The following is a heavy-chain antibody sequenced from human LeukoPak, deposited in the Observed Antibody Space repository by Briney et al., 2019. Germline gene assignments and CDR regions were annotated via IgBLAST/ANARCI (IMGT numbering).Heavy chain of an antibody. CDR3: AKSRSGYDPALRAFDI. V-gene: IGHV1-3*01. CDR2: INAGNGNT. Sequence: GASVKVSCKASGYTFTNYAMHWVRQAPGQRLEWMGWINAGNGNTKYSQKFQGRVTITRDTSASTAYMELSSLRSEDTAVYYCAKSRSGYDPALRAFDIWGQGTMVTVSS. D-gene: IGHD5-12*01. J-gene: IGHJ3*02. CDR1: GYTFTNYA.